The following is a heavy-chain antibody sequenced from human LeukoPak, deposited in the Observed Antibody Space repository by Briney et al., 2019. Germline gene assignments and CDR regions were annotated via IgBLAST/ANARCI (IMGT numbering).Heavy chain of an antibody. CDR3: ARAGFTFSDYFGSFFDY. D-gene: IGHD3-10*01. CDR2: IRYDGSNK. J-gene: IGHJ4*02. Sequence: GGSLRLSCAASGFTFSSYGMHWVRQAPGKGLEWVAFIRYDGSNKYYADSVKGRFTISRDNSKNTLYLQMNSLRAEDTAVYYCARAGFTFSDYFGSFFDYWGRGTLVTVSS. V-gene: IGHV3-30*02. CDR1: GFTFSSYG.